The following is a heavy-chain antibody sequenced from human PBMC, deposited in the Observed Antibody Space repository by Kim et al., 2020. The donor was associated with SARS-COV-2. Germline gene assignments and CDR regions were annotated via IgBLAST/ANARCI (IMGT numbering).Heavy chain of an antibody. CDR3: ATAPITMVRGVTGFDY. CDR1: GYTLTELS. CDR2: FDPEDGET. Sequence: ASVKVSCKVSGYTLTELSMHWVRQAPGKGLEWMGGFDPEDGETIYAQKFQGRVTMTEDTSTDTAYMELSSLRSEDTAVYYCATAPITMVRGVTGFDYWGQGTLVTVSS. D-gene: IGHD3-10*01. V-gene: IGHV1-24*01. J-gene: IGHJ4*02.